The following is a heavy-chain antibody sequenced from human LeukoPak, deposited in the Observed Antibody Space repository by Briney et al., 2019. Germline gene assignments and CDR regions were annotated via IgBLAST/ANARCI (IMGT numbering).Heavy chain of an antibody. CDR2: IDWDDDK. CDR1: GFSLSTSGMC. D-gene: IGHD6-13*01. CDR3: ARTQYSSSWYYYYMDV. Sequence: SGPTLVNPTQTLTLTCTFSGFSLSTSGMCVSWIRQPPGKALEWLARIDWDDDKYCSTYLKTRLTTSNDTSKHQVLLTITNMEPVDTATYYCARTQYSSSWYYYYMDVWGKGTTVTVSS. J-gene: IGHJ6*03. V-gene: IGHV2-70*11.